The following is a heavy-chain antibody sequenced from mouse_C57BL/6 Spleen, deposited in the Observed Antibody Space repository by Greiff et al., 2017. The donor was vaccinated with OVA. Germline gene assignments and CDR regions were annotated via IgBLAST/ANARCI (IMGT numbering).Heavy chain of an antibody. CDR1: GFTFSNYW. Sequence: EVMLVESGGGLVQPGGSMKLSCVASGFTFSNYWMNWVRQSPEKGLEWVAQIRLKSDNYATHYAESVKGRFTISRDDSKSSVYLQMNNLRAEDTGIYYCTYDVSFAYWGQGTLVTVSA. CDR3: TYDVSFAY. J-gene: IGHJ3*01. D-gene: IGHD2-3*01. CDR2: IRLKSDNYAT. V-gene: IGHV6-3*01.